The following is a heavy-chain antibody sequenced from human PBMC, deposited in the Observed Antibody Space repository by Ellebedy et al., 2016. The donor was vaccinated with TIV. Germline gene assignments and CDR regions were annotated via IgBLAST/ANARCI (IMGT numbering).Heavy chain of an antibody. V-gene: IGHV4-34*01. CDR2: INHSGST. CDR3: ARGEWAVATIYPEYFQH. CDR1: GGSFSGYY. J-gene: IGHJ1*01. D-gene: IGHD5-12*01. Sequence: SETLSLTXAVYGGSFSGYYWSWIRQSPGKGLEWIGEINHSGSTNYNPSLKSRVTISVDTSKNQFSLKLSSVTAADTAVYYCARGEWAVATIYPEYFQHWGQGTLVTVSS.